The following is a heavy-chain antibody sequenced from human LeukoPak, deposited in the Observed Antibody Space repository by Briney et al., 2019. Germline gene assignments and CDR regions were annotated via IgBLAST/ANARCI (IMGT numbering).Heavy chain of an antibody. J-gene: IGHJ4*02. Sequence: SETLSLTCTVSGGSISSRPYYWGWIRQPPGKGLEWIGIIYYSGSTYYNPSLKSRVTISVDTSKNQFSLKLSSVTAADTAIYYCARDGPRRTYFFDYWGQGTLVTVSS. D-gene: IGHD3-9*01. CDR2: IYYSGST. CDR1: GGSISSRPYY. CDR3: ARDGPRRTYFFDY. V-gene: IGHV4-39*07.